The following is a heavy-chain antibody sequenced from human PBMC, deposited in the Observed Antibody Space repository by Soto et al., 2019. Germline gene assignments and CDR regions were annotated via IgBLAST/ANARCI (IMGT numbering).Heavy chain of an antibody. V-gene: IGHV3-23*01. D-gene: IGHD6-13*01. CDR1: GFTFSTYG. CDR2: ISGSGDST. J-gene: IGHJ4*02. CDR3: AKGDRIAAAGSIDY. Sequence: GESLKISCAASGFTFSTYGMNWVRQVPGKGLEWVSSISGSGDSTNYADSVKGRFTISRDNSKNTLYLQMSSLRVEDTAVYYCAKGDRIAAAGSIDYWGQGTLVTVSS.